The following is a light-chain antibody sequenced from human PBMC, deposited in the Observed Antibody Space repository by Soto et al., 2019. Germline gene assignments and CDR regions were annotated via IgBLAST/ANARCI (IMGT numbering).Light chain of an antibody. CDR1: SSNIGSNY. J-gene: IGLJ2*01. CDR3: AGWDDSLSGVV. Sequence: QTVVTQPPSASGTPGQRVTISCSGSSSNIGSNYVYWYQQVPGTAPKLLIYRNNQRPSGVPDRFPGSKSGTSASLAISGLRSEDEADYYCAGWDDSLSGVVFGGGTKLTVL. V-gene: IGLV1-47*01. CDR2: RNN.